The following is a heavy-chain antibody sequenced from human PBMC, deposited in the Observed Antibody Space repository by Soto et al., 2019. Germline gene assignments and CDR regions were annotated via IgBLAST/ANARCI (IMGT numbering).Heavy chain of an antibody. CDR1: GFTFSTYN. J-gene: IGHJ4*02. CDR3: ARDGCTTTSCYRPYYFDS. Sequence: GGSLRLSCAASGFTFSTYNLNWVRQAPGKGLEWLSYISSGSSTIYYADSVKGRFTISRDNAQKSLYLQMNSLRDEDTAIYYCARDGCTTTSCYRPYYFDSWGQGTLVTVSS. V-gene: IGHV3-48*02. D-gene: IGHD2-2*02. CDR2: ISSGSSTI.